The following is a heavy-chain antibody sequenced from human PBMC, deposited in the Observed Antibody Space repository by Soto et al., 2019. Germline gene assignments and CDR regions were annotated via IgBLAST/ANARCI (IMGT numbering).Heavy chain of an antibody. CDR1: GFTFSSHD. Sequence: GGSLRLSCAASGFTFSSHDLSWARQAPGQGLEWVSGISGSGGYTYYIDPVKGRFTISRDNSKNTLYLQMNSLRAEDTAVYYCARASWVVVAATDNWFDTWGQGTLVTVSS. D-gene: IGHD2-15*01. CDR2: ISGSGGYT. V-gene: IGHV3-23*01. CDR3: ARASWVVVAATDNWFDT. J-gene: IGHJ5*02.